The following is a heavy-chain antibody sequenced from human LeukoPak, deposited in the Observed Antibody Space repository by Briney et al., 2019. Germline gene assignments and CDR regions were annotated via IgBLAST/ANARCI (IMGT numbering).Heavy chain of an antibody. D-gene: IGHD3-22*01. Sequence: SETLSLTCAVYGGSFSGYYWSWIRQPPGKGLEWIGEINHSGSTNYNPSLKSRVTISVDTSKNQFSLKLSSVTAADTAVYYCARDPHHYYDSSGEPHYFDYWGQGTLVAVSS. CDR2: INHSGST. CDR1: GGSFSGYY. J-gene: IGHJ4*02. V-gene: IGHV4-34*01. CDR3: ARDPHHYYDSSGEPHYFDY.